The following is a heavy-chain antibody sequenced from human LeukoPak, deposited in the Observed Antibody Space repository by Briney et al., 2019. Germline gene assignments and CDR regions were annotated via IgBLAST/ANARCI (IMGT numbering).Heavy chain of an antibody. D-gene: IGHD5-18*01. CDR2: IKSKGSGETT. CDR3: TWIQMVVGGYDI. Sequence: GGSLRLSCAGSGFDFSLAWMSWVRQAPGKGLEWVGRIKSKGSGETTDYAAAVKDRFIISRDDSKNTVHLQMNSLKIEDPAVYYCTWIQMVVGGYDIWGQGTMVTVSS. CDR1: GFDFSLAW. V-gene: IGHV3-15*01. J-gene: IGHJ3*02.